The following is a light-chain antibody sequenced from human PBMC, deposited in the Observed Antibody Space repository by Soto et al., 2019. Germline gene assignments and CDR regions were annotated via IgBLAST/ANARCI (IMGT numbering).Light chain of an antibody. CDR1: QSVSSY. V-gene: IGKV3-11*01. CDR3: QQRSNWPPWT. CDR2: DAS. Sequence: FVLTQSPATLSLSPGERPTLSCRPSQSVSSYLAWYQQKPGQAPRLLIYDASNRATGIPARFSGSGSGTDFTLTISSLEPEDFAVYYCQQRSNWPPWTFGQGTKV. J-gene: IGKJ1*01.